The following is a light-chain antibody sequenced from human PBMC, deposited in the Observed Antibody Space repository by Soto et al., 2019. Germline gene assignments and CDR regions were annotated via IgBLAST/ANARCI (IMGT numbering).Light chain of an antibody. Sequence: QSVLTQPASVSGSPGQWSTISCTGTSSDVGGYNYVSWYQQHPGKAPKLMIYEVSNRPSGVSNRFSGSKSGNTASLTISGLQAEDEADYYCSSYTSSSTLEVFGGGTKLTVL. J-gene: IGLJ3*02. CDR2: EVS. CDR3: SSYTSSSTLEV. V-gene: IGLV2-14*01. CDR1: SSDVGGYNY.